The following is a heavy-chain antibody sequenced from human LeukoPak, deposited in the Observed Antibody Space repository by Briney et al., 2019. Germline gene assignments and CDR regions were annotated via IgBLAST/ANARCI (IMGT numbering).Heavy chain of an antibody. D-gene: IGHD1-1*01. Sequence: GGSLRLSCAASGFTFSSYSMNWVRQAPGKGLEWVASIKYDESEKHYVDSVKGRFTVSRDNAKNSLYLQMNNLRAVDTAVYFCARITTNGYFEYWGQGTLVTVSS. J-gene: IGHJ4*02. CDR3: ARITTNGYFEY. CDR1: GFTFSSYS. CDR2: IKYDESEK. V-gene: IGHV3-7*01.